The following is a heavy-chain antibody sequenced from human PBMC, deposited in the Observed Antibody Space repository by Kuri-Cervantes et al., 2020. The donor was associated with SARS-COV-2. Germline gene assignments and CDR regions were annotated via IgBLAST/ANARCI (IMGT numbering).Heavy chain of an antibody. CDR3: ARDHRGKNWNHRTFWYFDL. D-gene: IGHD1-14*01. CDR2: IYYSGST. CDR1: GGSISSVDHY. Sequence: SETLSLTCTVSGGSISSVDHYWSWIRQPPGKGLEWIGYIYYSGSTNYNPSLKSRVTISVDTSKNQFSLKLSSVTAADTAVYYCARDHRGKNWNHRTFWYFDLWGRGTLVTVSS. V-gene: IGHV4-61*08. J-gene: IGHJ2*01.